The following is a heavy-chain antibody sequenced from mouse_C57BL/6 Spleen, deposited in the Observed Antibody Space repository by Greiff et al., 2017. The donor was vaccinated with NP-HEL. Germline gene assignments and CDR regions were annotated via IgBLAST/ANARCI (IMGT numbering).Heavy chain of an antibody. CDR1: GYTFTDYN. V-gene: IGHV1-18*01. Sequence: EVKLEESGPELVKPGASVKIPCKASGYTFTDYNMDWVKQSHGKSLEWIGDINPNNGGTIYNQKFKGKATLTVDKSSSTAYMELRSLTSEDTAVYYCARYYDYDDAMDYWGQGTSVTVSS. CDR2: INPNNGGT. CDR3: ARYYDYDDAMDY. D-gene: IGHD2-4*01. J-gene: IGHJ4*01.